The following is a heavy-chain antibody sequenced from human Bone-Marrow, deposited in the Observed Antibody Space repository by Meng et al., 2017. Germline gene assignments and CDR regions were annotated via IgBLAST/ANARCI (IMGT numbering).Heavy chain of an antibody. CDR1: GFTFSSYA. CDR2: ISYDGSNK. CDR3: ARVSRKSFDFWSGYLTY. V-gene: IGHV3-30*01. D-gene: IGHD3-3*01. J-gene: IGHJ4*02. Sequence: GESLKISCAASGFTFSSYAMHWVRQAPGKGLEWVAVISYDGSNKYYADSVKGRFTISRDNSKNTLYLQMNSLRAEDTAVYYCARVSRKSFDFWSGYLTYWDQGTLVTVS.